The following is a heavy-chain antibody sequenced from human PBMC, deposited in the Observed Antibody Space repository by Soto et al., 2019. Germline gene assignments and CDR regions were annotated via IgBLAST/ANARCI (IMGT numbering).Heavy chain of an antibody. CDR1: GFTFSSYG. CDR2: ISKDGSTK. Sequence: QVQLMESGGGVVQPGRSLRLSCAAAGFTFSSYGMHWVRQAPGKGLEWVAVISKDGSTKLYADSVKGRFTISRDNSKNTLYLQMDRLRGDDTGVYYCTAAVATGYWGQGTLVTVSS. J-gene: IGHJ4*02. V-gene: IGHV3-30*03. CDR3: TAAVATGY. D-gene: IGHD6-19*01.